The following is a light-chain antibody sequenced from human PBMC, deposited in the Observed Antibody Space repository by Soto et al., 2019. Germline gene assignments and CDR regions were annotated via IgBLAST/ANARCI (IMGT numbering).Light chain of an antibody. CDR1: QSVGSNY. CDR3: QQYEAVVT. J-gene: IGKJ1*01. V-gene: IGKV3-20*01. CDR2: GAS. Sequence: EIVLTQSPGTLSLSLGERATVSCRASQSVGSNYLAWYQRKPGQAPRPLIYGASSRATGIPDRFSGSGSGTDFTLTISRLEPEDVAVYYCQQYEAVVTFGQGTKVDIK.